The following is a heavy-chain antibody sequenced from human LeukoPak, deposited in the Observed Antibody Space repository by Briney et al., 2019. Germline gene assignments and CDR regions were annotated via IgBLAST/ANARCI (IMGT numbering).Heavy chain of an antibody. Sequence: PSETLSLTCTVSGGSISSSSYYWGWIRQPPGKGLEWIGSIYYSGSTYYNPSLKSRVTISVDTSKNQFSLKLSSVTAADTAVYYCASHRYDILTGYSNWFDPWGQGTLVTVSS. CDR2: IYYSGST. D-gene: IGHD3-9*01. J-gene: IGHJ5*02. CDR3: ASHRYDILTGYSNWFDP. CDR1: GGSISSSSYY. V-gene: IGHV4-39*07.